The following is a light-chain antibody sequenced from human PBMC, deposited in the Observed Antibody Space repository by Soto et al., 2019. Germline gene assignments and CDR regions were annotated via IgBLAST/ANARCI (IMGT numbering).Light chain of an antibody. Sequence: DIVLTQSPGTLSLSPGERATLSCRASQSVRSSYLAWYQQRPGQAPRLLISDASNRATGIPDRFSGSGPGTDFTLTISRLEPEDFALYYCQQYGGSHTNFGKGTRLEI. V-gene: IGKV3-20*01. CDR3: QQYGGSHTN. J-gene: IGKJ5*01. CDR1: QSVRSSY. CDR2: DAS.